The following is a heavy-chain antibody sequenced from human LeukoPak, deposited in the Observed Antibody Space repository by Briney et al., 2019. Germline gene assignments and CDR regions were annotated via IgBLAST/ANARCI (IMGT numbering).Heavy chain of an antibody. J-gene: IGHJ5*02. V-gene: IGHV1-3*01. CDR2: INAGNGNT. Sequence: ASVKVSCKTSGYTFTIYAMHWVRLAPGQRLEWMGWINAGNGNTKYSQKFQDRVTITRDASASTAYMELSSLRSEDTAVYFCARGPYSNYWFDPWGQGTLVTVSS. CDR1: GYTFTIYA. D-gene: IGHD4-11*01. CDR3: ARGPYSNYWFDP.